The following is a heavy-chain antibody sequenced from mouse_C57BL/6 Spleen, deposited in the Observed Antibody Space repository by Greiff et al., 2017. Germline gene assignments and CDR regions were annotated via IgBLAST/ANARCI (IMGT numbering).Heavy chain of an antibody. CDR1: GFTFSSYA. Sequence: EVQVVESGGGLVKPGGSLKLSCAASGFTFSSYAMSWVRQTPEKRLEWVATISDGGSYTYYPDNVKGRFTISRDNAKNNLYLQMSHLKSEDTAMYYCARDYDGYSYAMDYWGQGTSVTVSS. CDR2: ISDGGSYT. J-gene: IGHJ4*01. V-gene: IGHV5-4*01. CDR3: ARDYDGYSYAMDY. D-gene: IGHD2-3*01.